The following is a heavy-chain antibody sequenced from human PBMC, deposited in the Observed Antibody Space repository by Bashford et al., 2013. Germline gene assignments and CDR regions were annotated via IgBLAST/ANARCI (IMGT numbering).Heavy chain of an antibody. CDR3: ARVIVVVPAARLDAFDI. D-gene: IGHD2-2*01. CDR2: IYSGGST. Sequence: VRQAPGKGLEWVSVIYSGGSTYYADSVKGRFTISRDNSKNTLYLQMNSLRAEDTAVYYCARVIVVVPAARLDAFDIWGQGTMVTVSS. J-gene: IGHJ3*02. V-gene: IGHV3-53*01.